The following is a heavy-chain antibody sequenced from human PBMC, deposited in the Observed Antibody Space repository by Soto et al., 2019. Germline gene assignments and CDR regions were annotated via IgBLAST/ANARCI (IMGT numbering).Heavy chain of an antibody. CDR3: ARDGREASGMDV. V-gene: IGHV4-59*11. CDR2: IYYRGST. Sequence: PXETLSLTCTVSGGSISSHYWSWVRQAPGKGLEWIGHIYYRGSTNYNPSLRSRSTISVDASKSQFSLKLNSVTTADTAVYYCARDGREASGMDVWGQGTKVTVSS. CDR1: GGSISSHY. J-gene: IGHJ6*02. D-gene: IGHD1-26*01.